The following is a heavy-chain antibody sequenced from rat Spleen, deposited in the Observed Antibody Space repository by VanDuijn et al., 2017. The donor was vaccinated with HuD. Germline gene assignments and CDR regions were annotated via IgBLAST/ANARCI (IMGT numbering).Heavy chain of an antibody. J-gene: IGHJ2*01. CDR3: ARHGAEGTYFDY. CDR2: ISYDGSSS. CDR1: GFTFSNYG. Sequence: EMQLVEPGGGLAQPGSSLKLTCVASGFTFSNYGIAWVCQAPTKGLEWVATISYDGSSSYYRGSVKGRFTISRDNAKSTLYLQMDSLRSEDTATCYCARHGAEGTYFDYWGQGVMVTVSS. V-gene: IGHV5-29*01. D-gene: IGHD1-11*01.